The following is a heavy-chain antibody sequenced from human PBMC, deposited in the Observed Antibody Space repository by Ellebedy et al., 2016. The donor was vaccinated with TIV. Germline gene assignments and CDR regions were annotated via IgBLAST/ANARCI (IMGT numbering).Heavy chain of an antibody. Sequence: GESLKISXAASGFTFSSYAMSWVRQAPGKGLEWVSSISSSSSYIYYADSVKGRFTISRDNSKNTLYLQMNSLRAEDTAVYYCARSLYCSSTSCYPHYYYYGMDVWGQGTTVTVSS. D-gene: IGHD2-2*01. CDR1: GFTFSSYA. CDR3: ARSLYCSSTSCYPHYYYYGMDV. CDR2: ISSSSSYI. J-gene: IGHJ6*02. V-gene: IGHV3-21*01.